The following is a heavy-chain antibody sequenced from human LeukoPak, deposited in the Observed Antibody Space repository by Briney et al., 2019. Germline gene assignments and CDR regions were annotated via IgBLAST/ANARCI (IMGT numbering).Heavy chain of an antibody. V-gene: IGHV3-7*01. D-gene: IGHD4-23*01. CDR2: IRQDGNEK. CDR3: ARAGRSFYGGSSDY. Sequence: PGGSLRLSCAASGFTFSSHWMSWVRQAPGKGLEWVAYIRQDGNEKQYMESVRGRFTISRDNTKNSMYLQMDSLRDEDTAVYYCARAGRSFYGGSSDYWGQGTLVTVSS. CDR1: GFTFSSHW. J-gene: IGHJ4*02.